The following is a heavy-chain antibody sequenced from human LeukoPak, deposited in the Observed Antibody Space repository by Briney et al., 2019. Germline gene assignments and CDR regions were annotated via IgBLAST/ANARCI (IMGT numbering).Heavy chain of an antibody. Sequence: PSETLSLTCTVSGGSISISRYYWRWSRQPPGKGLQWIGSIYYSGSTYYNPSLKSRVTISVDTSKNQFSLKLSSVTAADAAVYYCARLGYPGTGVDYWGQGTLVTVSS. D-gene: IGHD1-1*01. CDR3: ARLGYPGTGVDY. V-gene: IGHV4-39*01. J-gene: IGHJ4*02. CDR1: GGSISISRYY. CDR2: IYYSGST.